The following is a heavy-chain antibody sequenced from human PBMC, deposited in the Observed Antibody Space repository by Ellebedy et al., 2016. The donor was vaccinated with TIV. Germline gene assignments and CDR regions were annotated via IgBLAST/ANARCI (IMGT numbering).Heavy chain of an antibody. J-gene: IGHJ5*02. CDR3: ASSFWSGYYQGWFDP. CDR2: IYYSGST. Sequence: SETLSLXCTVSGGSISSSSYYWGWIRQPPGKGLEWIGYIYYSGSTYYNPSLKSRVTISVDTSKNQFSLKLSSVTAADTAVYYCASSFWSGYYQGWFDPWGQGTLVTVSS. V-gene: IGHV4-39*07. D-gene: IGHD3-3*01. CDR1: GGSISSSSYY.